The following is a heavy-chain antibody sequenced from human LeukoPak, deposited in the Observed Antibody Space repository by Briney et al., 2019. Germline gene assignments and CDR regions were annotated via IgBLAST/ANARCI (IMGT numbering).Heavy chain of an antibody. V-gene: IGHV4-59*01. CDR1: GGSISSYY. CDR3: ASGYCSGGSCYPYYYGMDV. J-gene: IGHJ6*02. D-gene: IGHD2-15*01. CDR2: IYYSGST. Sequence: PSETLSLTCTVPGGSISSYYWSWIRQPPGKGLEWIGYIYYSGSTNYNPSLKSRVTISVDTSKNQFSLKLSSVTAADTAVYYCASGYCSGGSCYPYYYGMDVWGQGTTVTVSS.